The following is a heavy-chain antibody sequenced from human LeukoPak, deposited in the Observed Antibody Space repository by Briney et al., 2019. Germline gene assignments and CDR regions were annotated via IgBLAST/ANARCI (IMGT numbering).Heavy chain of an antibody. CDR3: AKGGLRMPFDP. J-gene: IGHJ5*02. D-gene: IGHD2-2*01. CDR2: INSDGSST. V-gene: IGHV3-74*01. Sequence: GGSLRLSCAASGFALSTYWMHWVRQGPGKGLVWVSRINSDGSSTSYADSVKGRFTISRDNAKNTLYLQMNNLRAEDTAVYYCAKGGLRMPFDPWGQGTLVTVSS. CDR1: GFALSTYW.